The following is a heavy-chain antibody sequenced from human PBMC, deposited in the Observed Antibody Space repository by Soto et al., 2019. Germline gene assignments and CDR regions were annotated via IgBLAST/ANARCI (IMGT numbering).Heavy chain of an antibody. V-gene: IGHV3-30*18. CDR3: AKEFRRQQQLLDYYGMDV. Sequence: PGGSLRLSCAASGFTFSSYGMHWVRQAPGKGLEWVAVISYDGSNKYYADSVKGRFTISRDNSKNTLYLQMNSLRAEDTAVYYCAKEFRRQQQLLDYYGMDVWGQGTTVTRLL. D-gene: IGHD6-13*01. J-gene: IGHJ6*02. CDR2: ISYDGSNK. CDR1: GFTFSSYG.